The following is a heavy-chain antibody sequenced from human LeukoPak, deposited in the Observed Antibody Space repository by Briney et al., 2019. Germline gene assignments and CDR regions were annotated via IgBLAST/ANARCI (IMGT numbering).Heavy chain of an antibody. Sequence: GGSLRLSCAASGFTFRNYVIHWVRQAPGKGLEWVAVTSSNLNVKLYADSVKGRFTISRDNSRSTLYLQMNSLRPEDTAIYYCAREGYYGSGSPPSLYFDYWGQGTLVTVSS. CDR2: TSSNLNVK. CDR3: AREGYYGSGSPPSLYFDY. V-gene: IGHV3-30-3*01. CDR1: GFTFRNYV. J-gene: IGHJ4*02. D-gene: IGHD3-10*01.